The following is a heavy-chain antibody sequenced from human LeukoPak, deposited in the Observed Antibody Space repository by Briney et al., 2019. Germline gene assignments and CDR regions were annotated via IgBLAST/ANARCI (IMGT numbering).Heavy chain of an antibody. D-gene: IGHD3-22*01. CDR1: GGSFSGYY. V-gene: IGHV4-34*01. Sequence: PSETLSLTCAVYGGSFSGYYWSWIRQPPGKGLEWIGEINHSGSTNYNPSLKSRVTISVDTSKNQFSLKVSSVTAADTAVYHCARRVCYDSSGYPGFDYWRQGTLVTVYS. J-gene: IGHJ4*02. CDR3: ARRVCYDSSGYPGFDY. CDR2: INHSGST.